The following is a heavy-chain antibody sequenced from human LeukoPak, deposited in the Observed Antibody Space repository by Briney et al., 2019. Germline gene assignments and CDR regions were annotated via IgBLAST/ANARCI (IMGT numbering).Heavy chain of an antibody. CDR1: GGSFSGYY. J-gene: IGHJ4*02. Sequence: SETLSLTCAVYGGSFSGYYWSWIRQPPGKGLEWIGEINHSGSTNYNPSLKSRVTISVDTSKNQFSLKLSSVTAADTAVYYCARVILRGYSGSWYSSRIDYWGQGTLVTVSS. CDR3: ARVILRGYSGSWYSSRIDY. CDR2: INHSGST. V-gene: IGHV4-34*01. D-gene: IGHD6-13*01.